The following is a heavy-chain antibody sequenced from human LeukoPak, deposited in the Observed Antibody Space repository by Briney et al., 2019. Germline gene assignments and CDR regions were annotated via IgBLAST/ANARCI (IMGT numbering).Heavy chain of an antibody. CDR2: ISYDGSNK. Sequence: GGSLRLSCAASGFTFSNAWMNWVRQAPGKGLEWVAVISYDGSNKYYADSVKGRFTISRDNSKNTLYLQMNSLRAEDTAVYYCASPTSTGADYWGQGTLVTVSS. D-gene: IGHD1-26*01. CDR1: GFTFSNAW. CDR3: ASPTSTGADY. V-gene: IGHV3-30*03. J-gene: IGHJ4*02.